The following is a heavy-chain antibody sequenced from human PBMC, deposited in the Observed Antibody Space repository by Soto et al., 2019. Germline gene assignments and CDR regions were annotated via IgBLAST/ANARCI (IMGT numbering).Heavy chain of an antibody. CDR2: IYSDGNT. V-gene: IGHV3-53*04. CDR3: ARDSADERAFDI. J-gene: IGHJ3*02. Sequence: EVQLVESGGGLVQPGGSLRLSCAASGFTVSSNYMSWVRQAPGKGLEWVSVIYSDGNTYYADSVKGRFTISRHNSKNTLYLQMNSLGAEDTAVYYCARDSADERAFDIWGQGTMVTVSS. CDR1: GFTVSSNY. D-gene: IGHD3-10*01.